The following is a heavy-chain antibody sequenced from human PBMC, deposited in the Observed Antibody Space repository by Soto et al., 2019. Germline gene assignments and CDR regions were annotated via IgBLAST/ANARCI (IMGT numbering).Heavy chain of an antibody. CDR1: GGSFSGYY. Sequence: QVQLQQWGAGLLKPSETLSLTCAVYGGSFSGYYWSWIRQPPGKVLEWSGEINHRGTTNYNPSLKRRVTTSVDTSTNQFSLKLSSVTAADTAVYYCARGDVLPGYVYWGQGTLVTVSS. D-gene: IGHD3-9*01. CDR2: INHRGTT. J-gene: IGHJ4*02. CDR3: ARGDVLPGYVY. V-gene: IGHV4-34*01.